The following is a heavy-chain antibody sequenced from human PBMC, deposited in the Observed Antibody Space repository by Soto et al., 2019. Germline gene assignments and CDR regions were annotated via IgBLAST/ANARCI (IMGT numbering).Heavy chain of an antibody. CDR2: ISGGGDGT. V-gene: IGHV3-23*01. CDR1: GFIFSNYA. CDR3: AKDTYSSSWYLFWFDP. Sequence: GGSLRLSCAASGFIFSNYAMTWVRQAPGRGLEWVSAISGGGDGTYYADSVKGRFTISRDNSKNTLYLQMNSLRAEDTAVYYWAKDTYSSSWYLFWFDPWGQGTLVTVSS. J-gene: IGHJ5*02. D-gene: IGHD6-13*01.